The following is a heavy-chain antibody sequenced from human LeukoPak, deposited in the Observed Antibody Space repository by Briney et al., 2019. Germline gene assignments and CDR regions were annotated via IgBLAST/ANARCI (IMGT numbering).Heavy chain of an antibody. J-gene: IGHJ6*03. D-gene: IGHD3-22*01. CDR2: IYTSGST. V-gene: IGHV4-4*07. CDR3: ARESEYYYDSSGYYYAPYYYYYYYMDV. Sequence: PSETLSLTCPVYTGSISSYYWSWIRQPAGKGLEWIGRIYTSGSTTYNPSLKSRVTMSVDTSKNQFSLKLSSVTAADTAVYYCARESEYYYDSSGYYYAPYYYYYYYMDVWGKGTTVTVSS. CDR1: TGSISSYY.